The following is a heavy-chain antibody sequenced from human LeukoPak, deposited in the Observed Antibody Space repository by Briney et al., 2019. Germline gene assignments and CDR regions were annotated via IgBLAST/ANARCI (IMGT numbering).Heavy chain of an antibody. D-gene: IGHD5-18*01. V-gene: IGHV4-30-2*01. CDR1: GGSISSGGYS. Sequence: PSQTLSLTCAVSGGSISSGGYSWNWIRQLPGKGLEWIGYIYHSGSTYYNPSLKSRVTISVDRSKNQFSLKLSSVTAADTAVYYCASGGYSYGFDYWGQGTLVTVSS. CDR3: ASGGYSYGFDY. CDR2: IYHSGST. J-gene: IGHJ4*02.